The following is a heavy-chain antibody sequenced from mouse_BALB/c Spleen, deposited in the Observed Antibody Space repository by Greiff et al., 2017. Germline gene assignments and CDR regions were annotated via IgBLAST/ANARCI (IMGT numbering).Heavy chain of an antibody. J-gene: IGHJ1*01. V-gene: IGHV5-6-5*01. Sequence: EVQVVESGGGLVKPGGSLKLSCAASGFTFSSYAMSWVRQTPEKRLEWVASISSGGSTYYPDSVKGRFTISRDNARNILYLQMSSLRSEDTAMYYCARGLLRDWYFDVWGAGTTVTVSS. CDR1: GFTFSSYA. CDR2: ISSGGST. CDR3: ARGLLRDWYFDV. D-gene: IGHD1-1*01.